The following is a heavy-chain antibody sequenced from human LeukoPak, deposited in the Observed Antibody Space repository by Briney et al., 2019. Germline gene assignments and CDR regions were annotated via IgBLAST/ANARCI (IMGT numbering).Heavy chain of an antibody. CDR2: IETDGDEK. D-gene: IGHD5-12*01. J-gene: IGHJ4*02. CDR1: GFTFSDYW. Sequence: QPGGCLRLSCVASGFTFSDYWMSWVRQAPGMGLEWVANIETDGDEKNYVDSVKGRFTISRDNAKNSLYLQMNNLRDEDTALYYCAGDIPSGFYTPDYWGQGTQVTVSS. V-gene: IGHV3-7*01. CDR3: AGDIPSGFYTPDY.